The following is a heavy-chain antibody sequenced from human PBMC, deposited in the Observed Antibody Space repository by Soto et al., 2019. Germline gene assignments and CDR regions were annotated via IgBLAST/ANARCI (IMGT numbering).Heavy chain of an antibody. CDR2: SYYSGST. J-gene: IGHJ4*02. CDR3: ARDSSYWNYFV. Sequence: QVQLQESGPGLVKPSETLSLTCTVSGGSVSSGSYYWSWIRQPPGKGLEWIGYSYYSGSTNYNPSLKSRVTISVDTSKNQFSLKLSSVTAADTAVYYCARDSSYWNYFVWGQGTLVTVSS. CDR1: GGSVSSGSYY. V-gene: IGHV4-61*01. D-gene: IGHD1-7*01.